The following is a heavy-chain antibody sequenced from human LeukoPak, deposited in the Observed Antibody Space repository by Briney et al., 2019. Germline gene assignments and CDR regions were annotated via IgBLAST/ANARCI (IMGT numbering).Heavy chain of an antibody. D-gene: IGHD6-19*01. J-gene: IGHJ4*02. CDR3: AKALPGSGFDATTPGFDY. Sequence: ASVKVSCKVSGYTLTELSMHWVRQAPGKGLEWMGGFDPEDGETIYAQKFQGRVTMTEDTSTDTAYMELSSLRSEDTAVYYCAKALPGSGFDATTPGFDYWGQGTLVTVSS. CDR1: GYTLTELS. CDR2: FDPEDGET. V-gene: IGHV1-24*01.